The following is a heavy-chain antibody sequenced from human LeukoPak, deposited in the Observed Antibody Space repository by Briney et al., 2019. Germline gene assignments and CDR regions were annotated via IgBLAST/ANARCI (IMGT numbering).Heavy chain of an antibody. J-gene: IGHJ4*02. V-gene: IGHV4-38-2*01. CDR1: GYSISSGYY. CDR2: IYHSGST. D-gene: IGHD6-19*01. CDR3: ARGQWLVRVYFDY. Sequence: SETLSLTCAVSGYSISSGYYWGWIRQPPGMGLEWIGSIYHSGSTYYNPSLKGRVTISVDTSKNQFSLKLSSVTAADTAVYYCARGQWLVRVYFDYWGQGTLVTVSS.